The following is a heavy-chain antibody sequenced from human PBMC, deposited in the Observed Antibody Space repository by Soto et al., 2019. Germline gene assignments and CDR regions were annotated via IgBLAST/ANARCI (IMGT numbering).Heavy chain of an antibody. V-gene: IGHV3-30-3*01. CDR3: ARAAAYFYHYYYAMDV. J-gene: IGHJ6*02. D-gene: IGHD6-13*01. CDR1: RFTFSSYA. CDR2: ISHDGSEK. Sequence: QVQLVESGGGVVQPGKSLRLSCAASRFTFSSYAMDWVRQAPGKGLEWVAVISHDGSEKYYGDSVKGRFTISRDNPKHTVYLQMNSLRPEDTAVYYCARAAAYFYHYYYAMDVWGQGTAVTVSS.